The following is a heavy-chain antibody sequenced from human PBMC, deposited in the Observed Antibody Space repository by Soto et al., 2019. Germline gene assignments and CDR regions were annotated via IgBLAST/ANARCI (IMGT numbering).Heavy chain of an antibody. CDR1: GFTVSSYA. D-gene: IGHD3-16*01. V-gene: IGHV3-23*01. Sequence: EVQLLESGGGLVQPGGSLSLSCAASGFTVSSYAMSWVRQAPGKGLEWVSVISGSGSTYSADSVKGRFTISRDSSKNTGYLQMNSLRAEDTAVYYCAKALRFTFTTGYYMDVWGRGTTVTVSS. CDR3: AKALRFTFTTGYYMDV. CDR2: ISGSGST. J-gene: IGHJ6*03.